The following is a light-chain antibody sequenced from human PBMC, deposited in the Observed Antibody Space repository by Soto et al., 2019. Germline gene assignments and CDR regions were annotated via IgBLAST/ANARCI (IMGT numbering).Light chain of an antibody. V-gene: IGKV3-20*01. J-gene: IGKJ5*01. CDR1: QSVSGDY. Sequence: EIVLTQSPGTLSLSPGERATLSCRASQSVSGDYLAWYQQKPGQAPRLLIYTASSRATDIPDRFSVSGSGSDFTLTISRLEPEDFAVYYCQHYCGSPDVTFGQGTRLEIK. CDR2: TAS. CDR3: QHYCGSPDVT.